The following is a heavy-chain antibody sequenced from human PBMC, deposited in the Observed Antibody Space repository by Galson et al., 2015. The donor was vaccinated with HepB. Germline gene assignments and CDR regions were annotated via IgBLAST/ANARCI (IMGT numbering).Heavy chain of an antibody. D-gene: IGHD3-9*01. Sequence: FLRLSCAASGFTVSSNYMSWVRQAPGKGLEWVALLYSGGSTYYADSVKGRFTISRDNPKNTLYLQMSSLRAEDTAVYYCARDQRYAHWYFELWGRGTLVTVSS. V-gene: IGHV3-53*01. CDR3: ARDQRYAHWYFEL. J-gene: IGHJ2*01. CDR2: LYSGGST. CDR1: GFTVSSNY.